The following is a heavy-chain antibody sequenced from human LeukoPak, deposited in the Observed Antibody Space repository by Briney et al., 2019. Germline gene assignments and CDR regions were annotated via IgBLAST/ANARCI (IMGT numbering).Heavy chain of an antibody. V-gene: IGHV1-69*06. Sequence: PPASVKVSCKASGYTFTGYYMHWVRQAPGQGLEWMGGIIPIFGAANYAQKFQGRVTFTAEKSTNTVYMDLSSLRSEDTAVYYCARTTSQSIVAAGDYWGQGTLVTVSS. D-gene: IGHD2-15*01. J-gene: IGHJ4*02. CDR1: GYTFTGYY. CDR2: IIPIFGAA. CDR3: ARTTSQSIVAAGDY.